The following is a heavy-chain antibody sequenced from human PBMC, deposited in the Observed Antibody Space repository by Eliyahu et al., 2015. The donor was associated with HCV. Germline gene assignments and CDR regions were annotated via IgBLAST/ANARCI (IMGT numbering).Heavy chain of an antibody. J-gene: IGHJ4*02. V-gene: IGHV4-39*01. CDR2: IYYSGST. D-gene: IGHD3-22*01. CDR3: ARVERSWYYYDSSGYYGEWGY. CDR1: GGSISSSSYY. Sequence: QLQLQESGPGLVKPSETLSLTCTVSGGSISSSSYYWGWIRQPPGKELEWIGSIYYSGSTYYNPSLKSRVTISVDTSKNQFSLRLSSVTAADTAVYYCARVERSWYYYDSSGYYGEWGYWGQGTLVTVSS.